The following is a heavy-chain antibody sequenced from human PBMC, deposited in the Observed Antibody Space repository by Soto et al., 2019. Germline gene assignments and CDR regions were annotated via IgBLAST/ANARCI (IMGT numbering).Heavy chain of an antibody. CDR2: INHSGST. Sequence: SETLSLTCAVYGGSFSGYYWSWIRQPPGKGLEWIGEINHSGSTNYNPSLKSRVTISVDTSKNQFSLKLSSVTAADTAVYYCAREVVRNYYDSSVPTGNNWFDPWGQGTLVTVSS. D-gene: IGHD3-22*01. CDR3: AREVVRNYYDSSVPTGNNWFDP. V-gene: IGHV4-34*01. CDR1: GGSFSGYY. J-gene: IGHJ5*02.